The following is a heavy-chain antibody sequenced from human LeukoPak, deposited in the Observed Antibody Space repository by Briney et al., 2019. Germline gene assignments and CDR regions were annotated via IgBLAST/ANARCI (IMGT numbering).Heavy chain of an antibody. Sequence: PSETLSLTCTVSGGSISPYYWSWIRQPPGKGLEWVGYIYYTRDTNYNHSLRRRLTISVDRSKNQFSLKLTSVTAADTAVYYCARHGDSSSWSYYFDYWGQGTLVTVSS. J-gene: IGHJ4*02. CDR3: ARHGDSSSWSYYFDY. CDR1: GGSISPYY. D-gene: IGHD6-13*01. V-gene: IGHV4-59*08. CDR2: IYYTRDT.